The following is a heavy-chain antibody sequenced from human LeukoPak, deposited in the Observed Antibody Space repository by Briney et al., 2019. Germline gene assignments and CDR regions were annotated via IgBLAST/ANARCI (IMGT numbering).Heavy chain of an antibody. Sequence: GGSLRLSCAASGFTFSSYAMHWVRQAPGKGLERVAVISYDGSNKYYADSVKGRFTISRDNSKNTLYLQMNSLRAEDTAVYYCARDRVAGVGSYYYYGMDVWGQGTTVTVSS. CDR1: GFTFSSYA. V-gene: IGHV3-30-3*01. J-gene: IGHJ6*02. CDR2: ISYDGSNK. D-gene: IGHD6-19*01. CDR3: ARDRVAGVGSYYYYGMDV.